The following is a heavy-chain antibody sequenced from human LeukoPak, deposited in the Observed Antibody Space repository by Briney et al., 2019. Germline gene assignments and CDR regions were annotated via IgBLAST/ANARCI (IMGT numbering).Heavy chain of an antibody. Sequence: SETLSLTCTVSGGSISSYYWGWIRQPPGKGLEWIGSIYYSGSTYYNPSLKSRVTISVDTSKNQFSLKLSSVTAADTAVYYCARGGYSSSWPNFDYWGQGTLVTVSS. D-gene: IGHD6-13*01. J-gene: IGHJ4*02. CDR1: GGSISSYY. CDR3: ARGGYSSSWPNFDY. V-gene: IGHV4-39*01. CDR2: IYYSGST.